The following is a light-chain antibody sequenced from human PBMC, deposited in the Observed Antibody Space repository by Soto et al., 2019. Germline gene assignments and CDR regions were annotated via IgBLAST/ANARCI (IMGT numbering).Light chain of an antibody. CDR3: QQYDSSFT. J-gene: IGKJ4*01. Sequence: IVLTQSPATLSLSPGERATLSCTASQHVTTTYIAWYQQKFGQAPRLLIYGASTRATGTPDRFTGGGFGTDFTLTISRVEREDVAVYYCQQYDSSFTFGGGTKVEMK. CDR1: QHVTTTY. CDR2: GAS. V-gene: IGKV3-20*01.